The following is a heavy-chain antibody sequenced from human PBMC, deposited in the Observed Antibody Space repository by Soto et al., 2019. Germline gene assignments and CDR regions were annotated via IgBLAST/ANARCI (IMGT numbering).Heavy chain of an antibody. V-gene: IGHV4-59*13. CDR1: TDSFNDYY. J-gene: IGHJ3*02. D-gene: IGHD5-18*01. CDR2: IYHTGNP. Sequence: QVRLHESGPGLVKPSETLSLTCTVSTDSFNDYYWSWIRQPPGKGLEWIGSIYHTGNPTYNPSLESRVSISVDTSKIQSSLSLSSVTAADTAVYYCARDVGIHDAFDIWGQGTLVTVSS. CDR3: ARDVGIHDAFDI.